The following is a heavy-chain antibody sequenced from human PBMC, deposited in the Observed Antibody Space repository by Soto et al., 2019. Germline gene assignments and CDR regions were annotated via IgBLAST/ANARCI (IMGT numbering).Heavy chain of an antibody. CDR3: ARGDYYDILTGYYKPFYYYGMDV. Sequence: ASVKVSCKASGYTFTSYYMHWVRQAPGQGLEWMGIINPSGGSTSYAQKFQGRVTMTRDTSTSTVYMELGSLRSEDTAVYYCARGDYYDILTGYYKPFYYYGMDVWGQGTTVTVS. CDR1: GYTFTSYY. D-gene: IGHD3-9*01. V-gene: IGHV1-46*01. CDR2: INPSGGST. J-gene: IGHJ6*02.